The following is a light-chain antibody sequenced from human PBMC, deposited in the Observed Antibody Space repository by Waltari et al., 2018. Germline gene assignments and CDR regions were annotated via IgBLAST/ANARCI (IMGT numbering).Light chain of an antibody. Sequence: QSALPQPASVSGSPGQSLTISCTGTRSDVGGYHYVSWYHQHPGKAPKLMIYEVSNRPSGVSKRFSGSKSGNTASLTISGLQAEDEADYYCSSYTSSSPVVFGGGTKLTVL. CDR3: SSYTSSSPVV. V-gene: IGLV2-14*01. CDR1: RSDVGGYHY. CDR2: EVS. J-gene: IGLJ2*01.